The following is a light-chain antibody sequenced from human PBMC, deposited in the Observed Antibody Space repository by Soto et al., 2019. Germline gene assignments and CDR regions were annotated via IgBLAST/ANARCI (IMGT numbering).Light chain of an antibody. V-gene: IGKV3-20*01. CDR1: QSVSSTY. CDR3: QQYGSSCT. CDR2: GAS. Sequence: EIVLTQSPGTLSLSPGERATLSCRASQSVSSTYLAWYQQKPGQAPRLLIYGASSRATGIPDRFSGSGSGTDFILTVGRLEPEDFAMYYCQQYGSSCTFGQRTKLAIK. J-gene: IGKJ1*01.